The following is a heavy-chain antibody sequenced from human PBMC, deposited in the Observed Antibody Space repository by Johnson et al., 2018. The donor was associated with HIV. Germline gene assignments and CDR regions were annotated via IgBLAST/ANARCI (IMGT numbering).Heavy chain of an antibody. Sequence: VQLVESGGGLVQPGGSLRLSCAASGFTFSSYDMHWVRQATGKGLEWVSAIGTAGDTYYPGSVKGRFTISRENAKNSLYLQMNSLRAEDTAVYYCAKDQGVVGDIVVVVAVEIPFDAFDIWGQGTMFTVSS. CDR3: AKDQGVVGDIVVVVAVEIPFDAFDI. CDR2: IGTAGDT. J-gene: IGHJ3*02. CDR1: GFTFSSYD. D-gene: IGHD2-15*01. V-gene: IGHV3-13*01.